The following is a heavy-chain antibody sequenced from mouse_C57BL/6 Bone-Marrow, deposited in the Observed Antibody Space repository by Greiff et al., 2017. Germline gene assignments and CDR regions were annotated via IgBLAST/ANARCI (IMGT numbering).Heavy chain of an antibody. J-gene: IGHJ2*01. CDR2: IYPRSGNT. CDR1: GYTFTSYG. D-gene: IGHD1-1*01. Sequence: VQLQQSGAELARPGASVKLSCKASGYTFTSYGISWVKQRTGQGLEWIGEIYPRSGNTYYNEKFKGKATLTADKSSSKAYMALRSLTSEDSAVYFCASGGFYYGSSYSYFDYWGQGTTLTVSS. CDR3: ASGGFYYGSSYSYFDY. V-gene: IGHV1-81*01.